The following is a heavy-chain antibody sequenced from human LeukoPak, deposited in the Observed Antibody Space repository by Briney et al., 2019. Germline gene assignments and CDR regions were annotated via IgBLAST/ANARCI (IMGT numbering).Heavy chain of an antibody. CDR2: ISSSSSYI. V-gene: IGHV3-21*01. CDR3: ARRCSGGSCYFINDAFDI. D-gene: IGHD2-15*01. CDR1: GFTFSSYS. Sequence: PGGSLRLSCAASGFTFSSYSMNWVRQAPGKGLEWVSSISSSSSYIYYADSVKGRFTISRDNAKNSLYLQLNSLRAEDTAVYYCARRCSGGSCYFINDAFDIWGQGTMVTVSS. J-gene: IGHJ3*02.